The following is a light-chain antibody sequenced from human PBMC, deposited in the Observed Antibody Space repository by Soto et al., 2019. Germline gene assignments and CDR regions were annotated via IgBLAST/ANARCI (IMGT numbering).Light chain of an antibody. J-gene: IGKJ4*01. Sequence: EIVLTQSPGTLSLSPGERATLSCRASQSVGNTYLAWSQQKPGQAPRLLIYGASSRATGIPDRFSGSGSGTDFTLTITRLEPEDFAVYYCQQYGSSPLTFGGGTKVEI. CDR2: GAS. CDR3: QQYGSSPLT. V-gene: IGKV3-20*01. CDR1: QSVGNTY.